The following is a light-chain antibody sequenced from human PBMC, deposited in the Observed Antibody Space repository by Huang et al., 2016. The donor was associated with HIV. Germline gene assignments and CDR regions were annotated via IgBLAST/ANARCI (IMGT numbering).Light chain of an antibody. CDR1: QGVSSH. V-gene: IGKV3-15*01. CDR2: GAS. Sequence: EIVMTQSPATLSVSPGERATLSCRASQGVSSHLAWYQQEPGQAPRLLIYGASTRATGIPARFSGSGSGTEFTLTINSLQSEDFAVYYCQQYNKWPPTFGQGTKVEIK. CDR3: QQYNKWPPT. J-gene: IGKJ1*01.